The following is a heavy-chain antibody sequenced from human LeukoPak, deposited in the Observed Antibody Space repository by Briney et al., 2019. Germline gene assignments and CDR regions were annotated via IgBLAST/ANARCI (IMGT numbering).Heavy chain of an antibody. CDR3: ARQYSSGWYQIDY. CDR2: IYYSGST. J-gene: IGHJ4*02. D-gene: IGHD6-19*01. V-gene: IGHV4-30-4*08. CDR1: GGSISSGDYY. Sequence: SQTQSLTCTVSGGSISSGDYYWSWIRQPPGRGLEWIGYIYYSGSTYYNPSLKSRVTISVDTSKNQFSLKLSSDTAADTAVYYCARQYSSGWYQIDYRGQGTLVTVSS.